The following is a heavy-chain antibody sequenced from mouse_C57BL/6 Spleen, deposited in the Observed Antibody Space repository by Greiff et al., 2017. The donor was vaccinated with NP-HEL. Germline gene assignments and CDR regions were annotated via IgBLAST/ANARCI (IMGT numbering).Heavy chain of an antibody. CDR2: INPSSGYT. D-gene: IGHD1-1*01. CDR1: GYTFTSYT. Sequence: VQLQQSGAELARPGASVKMSCKASGYTFTSYTMHWVKQRPGQGLEWIGYINPSSGYTKYNQKFKDKATLTADKSSSTAYMQLSSLTSEDSAVYYCAREYYGSSLFAYWGQGTLVTVSS. CDR3: AREYYGSSLFAY. V-gene: IGHV1-4*01. J-gene: IGHJ3*01.